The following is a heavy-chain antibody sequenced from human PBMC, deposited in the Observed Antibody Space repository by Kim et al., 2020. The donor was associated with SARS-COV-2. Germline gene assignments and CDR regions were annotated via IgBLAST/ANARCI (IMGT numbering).Heavy chain of an antibody. J-gene: IGHJ4*02. D-gene: IGHD2-2*01. CDR3: ATGVYHPGHFDY. Sequence: ASVKVSCKVSGYTLTELSMHWVRQAPGKGLEWMGGFDPEDGETIYAQKFQGRVTMTEDTSTDTAYMELSSLRSEDTAVYYCATGVYHPGHFDYWGQGTLVTVSS. CDR1: GYTLTELS. V-gene: IGHV1-24*01. CDR2: FDPEDGET.